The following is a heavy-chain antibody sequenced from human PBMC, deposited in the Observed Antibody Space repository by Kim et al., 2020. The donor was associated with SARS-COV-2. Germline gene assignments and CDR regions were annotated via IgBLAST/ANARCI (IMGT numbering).Heavy chain of an antibody. D-gene: IGHD3-3*01. CDR2: ISAYNGNT. CDR3: ARGVERGPLRFLEWILDGMDV. J-gene: IGHJ6*02. CDR1: GYTFTSYG. Sequence: ASVKVSCKASGYTFTSYGISWVRQAPGQGLEWMGWISAYNGNTNYAQKLQGRVTMTTDTSTSTAYMELRSLRSDDTAVYYCARGVERGPLRFLEWILDGMDVWGQGTTVTVSS. V-gene: IGHV1-18*04.